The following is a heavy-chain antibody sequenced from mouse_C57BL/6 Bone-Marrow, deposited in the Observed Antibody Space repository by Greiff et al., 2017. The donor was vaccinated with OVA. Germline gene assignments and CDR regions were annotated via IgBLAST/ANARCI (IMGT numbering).Heavy chain of an antibody. V-gene: IGHV14-4*01. J-gene: IGHJ2*01. CDR2: IDPENGDT. Sequence: EVQLQQSGAELVRPGASVKLSCTASGFNIKDDYMHWVKERPEQGLEWIGWIDPENGDTEYATKFQGKATITADTSSKPVYLHLSSLTSEDTAVYYGTTYRYWGQGTTLTVSS. CDR3: TTYRY. CDR1: GFNIKDDY.